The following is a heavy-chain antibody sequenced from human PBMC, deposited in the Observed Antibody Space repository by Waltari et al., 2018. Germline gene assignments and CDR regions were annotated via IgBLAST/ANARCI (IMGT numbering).Heavy chain of an antibody. CDR2: IYYSGST. V-gene: IGHV4-39*01. CDR1: GGSISSSSYY. Sequence: QLQLQESGPGLVKPSETLYLTCTVSGGSISSSSYYWGWIRQPPGKGLEWIGSIYYSGSTYYNPSLKSRVTISVDTSKNQFSLKLSSVTAADTAVYYCARLQQLALEIDYWGQGTLVTVSS. J-gene: IGHJ4*02. D-gene: IGHD6-13*01. CDR3: ARLQQLALEIDY.